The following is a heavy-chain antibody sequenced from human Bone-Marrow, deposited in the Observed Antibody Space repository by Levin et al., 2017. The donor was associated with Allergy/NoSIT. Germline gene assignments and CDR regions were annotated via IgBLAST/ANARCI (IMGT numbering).Heavy chain of an antibody. CDR2: IGVSGNTI. J-gene: IGHJ4*02. CDR3: ARIGSGYDA. D-gene: IGHD5-12*01. Sequence: PGASVKVSCAASGFTFSDSYMSWVRQAPGKGPECISYIGVSGNTIYYADSVKGRFTISRDNANKSLFLQMNNLRVEDTAVFYCARIGSGYDAWGQGTLVTVSS. V-gene: IGHV3-11*01. CDR1: GFTFSDSY.